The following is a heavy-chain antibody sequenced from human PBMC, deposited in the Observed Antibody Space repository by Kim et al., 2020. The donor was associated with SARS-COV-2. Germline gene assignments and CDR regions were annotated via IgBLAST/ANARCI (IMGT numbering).Heavy chain of an antibody. J-gene: IGHJ5*01. Sequence: SETLSLTCTVSGFSISRSNLHWVWIRQPPGKGLEWIGSVNYSGSTFSNPALNSLVTISVDTSENQLSLKLIPVTAADTALYDCARRAMTGIGGMCCLDS. CDR2: VNYSGST. CDR3: ARRAMTGIGGMCCLDS. CDR1: GFSISRSNLH. V-gene: IGHV4-39*01. D-gene: IGHD1-1*01.